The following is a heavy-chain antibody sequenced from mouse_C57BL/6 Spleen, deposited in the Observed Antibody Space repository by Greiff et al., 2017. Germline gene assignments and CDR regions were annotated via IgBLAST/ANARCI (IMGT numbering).Heavy chain of an antibody. CDR3: ARTITTVVANFDY. CDR2: IWTGGGT. CDR1: GFSLTSYA. J-gene: IGHJ2*01. Sequence: VKLVESGPGLVAPSQSLSITCTVSGFSLTSYALSWVRPPPGKGLAWLGVIWTGGGTNYNSALKSRLSISKDNSKSQVFLKMNSLQTDDTARYYCARTITTVVANFDYGGQGTTLTVSA. D-gene: IGHD1-1*01. V-gene: IGHV2-9-1*01.